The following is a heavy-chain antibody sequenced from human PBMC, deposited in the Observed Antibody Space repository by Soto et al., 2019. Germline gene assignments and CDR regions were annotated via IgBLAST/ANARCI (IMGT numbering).Heavy chain of an antibody. Sequence: QVQLVESGGGVVQPGRSLRLSCAASGFTFSSYAMHWVRQAPGKGLEWVAVISYDGSNKYYADSVKGRFTISRDNSKNTLYLQMNSLRAEDTAVYYCAKPEGSNSKVLFDYWGQGTLVTVSS. J-gene: IGHJ4*02. V-gene: IGHV3-30-3*01. CDR2: ISYDGSNK. D-gene: IGHD3-10*01. CDR1: GFTFSSYA. CDR3: AKPEGSNSKVLFDY.